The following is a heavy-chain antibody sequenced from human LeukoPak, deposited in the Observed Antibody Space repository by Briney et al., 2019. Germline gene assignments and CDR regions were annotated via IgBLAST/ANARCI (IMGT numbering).Heavy chain of an antibody. Sequence: TSETLSLTCTVSGGSISSYYWSWIRQPAGKGLEWIGRIYTSGSTNYNPSLKSRVTMSVDTSKNQFSLKLSSVTAADTAVYYCARDLVGATTSLFDYWGQGTLVTVSS. J-gene: IGHJ4*02. CDR3: ARDLVGATTSLFDY. CDR2: IYTSGST. D-gene: IGHD1-26*01. CDR1: GGSISSYY. V-gene: IGHV4-4*07.